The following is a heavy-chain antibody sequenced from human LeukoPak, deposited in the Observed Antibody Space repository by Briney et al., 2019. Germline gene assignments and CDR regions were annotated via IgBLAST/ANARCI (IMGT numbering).Heavy chain of an antibody. CDR2: TYYRSKWYN. V-gene: IGHV6-1*01. D-gene: IGHD2-2*01. CDR1: GDSVSSNSAA. CDR3: ARSVRGQTRLIVVVPAAKYYFDY. J-gene: IGHJ4*02. Sequence: SQTLSLTCAISGDSVSSNSAAWNWIRQSPSRGLEWLGRTYYRSKWYNDYAVSVKSRITINPDTSKNQFSLQLNSVTPEDTAVYYCARSVRGQTRLIVVVPAAKYYFDYWGQGTLVTVSS.